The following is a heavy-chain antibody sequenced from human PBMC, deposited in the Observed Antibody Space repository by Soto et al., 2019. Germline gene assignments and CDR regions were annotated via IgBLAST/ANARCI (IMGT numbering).Heavy chain of an antibody. D-gene: IGHD1-7*01. V-gene: IGHV3-23*01. CDR2: SSATGGGT. J-gene: IGHJ4*02. CDR3: AKDRRAGGNYGFYSDF. CDR1: GFTFSSYG. Sequence: EVQLLESGGGLVQPGGSLRLSCAASGFTFSSYGMTWVRQAPGKGLEWVSFSSATGGGTYYADSVKGRFTISRDNSKNTLYLQMTRLSADDTAVYYCAKDRRAGGNYGFYSDFWGQGALVIVSS.